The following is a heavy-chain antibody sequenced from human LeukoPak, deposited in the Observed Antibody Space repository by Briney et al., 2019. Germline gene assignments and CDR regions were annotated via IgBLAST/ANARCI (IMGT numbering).Heavy chain of an antibody. D-gene: IGHD3-3*02. Sequence: PGRSLRLSCAASGFTFSSYAMHWVRQAPGKGLEWLAVISHDGSNKYYADSVKGRFTISRDNSKNTLYLQMNSLRADDTAVYYCARDIAFDGTRPPDYWGRGTLVTVSS. J-gene: IGHJ4*02. CDR2: ISHDGSNK. V-gene: IGHV3-30*04. CDR3: ARDIAFDGTRPPDY. CDR1: GFTFSSYA.